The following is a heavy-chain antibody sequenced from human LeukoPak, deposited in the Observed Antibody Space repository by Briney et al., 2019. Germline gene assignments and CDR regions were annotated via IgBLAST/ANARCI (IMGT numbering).Heavy chain of an antibody. Sequence: SETLSLTCTVSGGSIRSYYWSWIRQPAGKGLEWIGRIYTSGSTNYNPSLKSRVTMSVDTSKNQFSLKLSSVTAADTAVYYCARAKDSGKADWFDPWGQGTLVTVSS. CDR1: GGSIRSYY. CDR3: ARAKDSGKADWFDP. J-gene: IGHJ5*02. D-gene: IGHD1-26*01. CDR2: IYTSGST. V-gene: IGHV4-4*07.